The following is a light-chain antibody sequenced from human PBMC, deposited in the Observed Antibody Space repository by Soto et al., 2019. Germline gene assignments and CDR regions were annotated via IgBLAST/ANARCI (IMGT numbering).Light chain of an antibody. Sequence: EIVLTQSPGTLSLSPGERATLSCRASQSVRSRYLAWYQQKPGQAPRLLIYGASSRATGIPDRFSGSGSGTDFTLTITGLEPEDFAVYYCQQYGGSPPVTFGQGTKLEIK. V-gene: IGKV3-20*01. CDR2: GAS. J-gene: IGKJ2*01. CDR1: QSVRSRY. CDR3: QQYGGSPPVT.